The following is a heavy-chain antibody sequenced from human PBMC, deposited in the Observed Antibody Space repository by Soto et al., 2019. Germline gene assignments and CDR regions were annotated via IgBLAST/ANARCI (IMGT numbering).Heavy chain of an antibody. CDR1: GYTFSSRG. D-gene: IGHD4-17*01. CDR2: ISPHNAKT. V-gene: IGHV1-18*01. Sequence: QAQLVQSGPEVKEPGASVKVSCKASGYTFSSRGIYWVRQAPGQGLEWMGWISPHNAKTYYAQSLQGRVTLTTDTSTSTAFMDLRSLGSDETAVYYCVWEAGDYVWFFDLWGRGTPVTVSS. J-gene: IGHJ2*01. CDR3: VWEAGDYVWFFDL.